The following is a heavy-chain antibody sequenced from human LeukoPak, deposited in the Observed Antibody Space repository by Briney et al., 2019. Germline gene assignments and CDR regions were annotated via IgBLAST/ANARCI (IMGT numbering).Heavy chain of an antibody. V-gene: IGHV3-30*04. CDR1: GFTFSSYA. D-gene: IGHD6-19*01. J-gene: IGHJ4*02. Sequence: GRSLRLSCAASGFTFSSYAMHWVRQAPGKGLEWVAVISYDGSNKYYADSMKGRFTISRDNSKNTLYLQMNSLRAEDTAVYYCARDSVYILYSSGLGYWGQGTLVTVSS. CDR2: ISYDGSNK. CDR3: ARDSVYILYSSGLGY.